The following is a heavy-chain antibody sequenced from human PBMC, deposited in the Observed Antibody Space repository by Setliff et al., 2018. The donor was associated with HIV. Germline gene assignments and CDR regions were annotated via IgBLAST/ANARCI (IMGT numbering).Heavy chain of an antibody. V-gene: IGHV4-4*07. Sequence: SETLSLTCTVPAGSLSRSYWSWIRQPAGKGLEWIGRVFSNGDSNYNPSLRSRVTISVDTSQSRFSLELTSVTAAGTAVYYCARPSFGIGGGANFDSWGPGTLVTVSS. CDR3: ARPSFGIGGGANFDS. D-gene: IGHD3-3*01. J-gene: IGHJ4*02. CDR1: AGSLSRSY. CDR2: VFSNGDS.